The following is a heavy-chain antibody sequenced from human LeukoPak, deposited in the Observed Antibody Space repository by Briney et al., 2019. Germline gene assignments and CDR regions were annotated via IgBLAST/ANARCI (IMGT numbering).Heavy chain of an antibody. Sequence: GGSLRLSCAASGFTFSNYGMHWVRQAPGKVLEWVAVISYDGSDKYYADSVKGRFTISRDNSKNTLYLQMNSLRAEDTAVYYCAKGDGDYYYYGMDVWGQGTTVTVSS. CDR2: ISYDGSDK. J-gene: IGHJ6*02. D-gene: IGHD2-21*02. CDR1: GFTFSNYG. V-gene: IGHV3-30*18. CDR3: AKGDGDYYYYGMDV.